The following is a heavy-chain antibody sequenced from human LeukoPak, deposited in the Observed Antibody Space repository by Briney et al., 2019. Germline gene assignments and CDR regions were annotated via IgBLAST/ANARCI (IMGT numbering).Heavy chain of an antibody. CDR1: GFTVSSNY. J-gene: IGHJ2*01. V-gene: IGHV3-66*01. CDR2: IYSGGST. D-gene: IGHD3-9*01. CDR3: ARDRVEWEYDILTGYIPYWYFDL. Sequence: GGSLRLSCAASGFTVSSNYMSWVRQAPGKGLEWVSVIYSGGSTYYADSVKGRFTISRDNSKNTLYLQMNSLRAEDTAVYYCARDRVEWEYDILTGYIPYWYFDLWGRGTLVTVSS.